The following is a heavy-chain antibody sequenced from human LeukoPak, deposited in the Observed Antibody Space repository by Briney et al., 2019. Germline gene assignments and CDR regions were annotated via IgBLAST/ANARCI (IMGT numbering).Heavy chain of an antibody. CDR1: GGSFSGYS. CDR2: INHRGST. D-gene: IGHD3-10*01. Sequence: SETLSLTCAVYGGSFSGYSWSSIRQSPAKGLEWIGEINHRGSTNYNPSLKSRVTISVDTSKNQFSLKLSSVTAAETALYYCARSPPSKELWFRNWGQGALVTVSS. V-gene: IGHV4-34*01. J-gene: IGHJ4*02. CDR3: ARSPPSKELWFRN.